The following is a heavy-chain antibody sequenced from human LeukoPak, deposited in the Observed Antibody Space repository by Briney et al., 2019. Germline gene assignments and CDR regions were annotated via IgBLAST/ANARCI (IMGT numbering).Heavy chain of an antibody. V-gene: IGHV3-7*03. Sequence: GGSLRLSCAASGFTFSSYWMSWVRQAPGKGLEWVANIKQDGSEKYYVDSVKGRFTISRDNAKNSLYLQMNNLRAEDTAVYYCARDGYSSSWYAAPDAFDIWGQGTMVTVSS. CDR1: GFTFSSYW. D-gene: IGHD6-13*01. CDR3: ARDGYSSSWYAAPDAFDI. J-gene: IGHJ3*02. CDR2: IKQDGSEK.